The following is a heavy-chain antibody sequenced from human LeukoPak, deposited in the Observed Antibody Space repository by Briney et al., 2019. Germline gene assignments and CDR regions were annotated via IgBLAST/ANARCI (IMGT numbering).Heavy chain of an antibody. CDR1: GYTFTSYD. CDR2: ISAYNGNT. J-gene: IGHJ4*02. Sequence: ASVKVSCKASGYTFTSYDINWVRQAPGQGLEWMGWISAYNGNTNYAQKLQGRVTMTTDTSTSTAYMELRSLRSDDTAVYYCARGGDCSSTSCYAAPFDYWGQGTLVTVSS. D-gene: IGHD2-2*01. CDR3: ARGGDCSSTSCYAAPFDY. V-gene: IGHV1-18*01.